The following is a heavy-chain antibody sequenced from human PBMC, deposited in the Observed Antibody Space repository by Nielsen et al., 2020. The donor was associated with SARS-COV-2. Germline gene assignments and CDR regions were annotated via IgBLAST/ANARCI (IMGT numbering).Heavy chain of an antibody. Sequence: GGSLRLSCAASGFGFGDYAMHWVRQAPGQGLEWVAGISWNSGDIGYADSVRGRFTISRDDSKNTLYLHLNSLRPEDTAVYYCARETMDYTSSFVDNWGQGTLVTVSP. J-gene: IGHJ1*01. D-gene: IGHD6-6*01. V-gene: IGHV3-9*01. CDR1: GFGFGDYA. CDR2: ISWNSGDI. CDR3: ARETMDYTSSFVDN.